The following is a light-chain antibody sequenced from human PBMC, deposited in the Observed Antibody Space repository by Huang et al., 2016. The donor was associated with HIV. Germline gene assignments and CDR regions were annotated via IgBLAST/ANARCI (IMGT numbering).Light chain of an antibody. CDR1: QSVGTY. CDR2: DAS. Sequence: EIVLTHSPATLSLSPGERATLPCRASQSVGTYFAWFQQRPGQAPRRLIYDASNRATGIPARFSGSGSGTDFTLTISSLEPEDFALYYCQQRSNWPGTFGGGTKVEIK. J-gene: IGKJ4*01. V-gene: IGKV3-11*01. CDR3: QQRSNWPGT.